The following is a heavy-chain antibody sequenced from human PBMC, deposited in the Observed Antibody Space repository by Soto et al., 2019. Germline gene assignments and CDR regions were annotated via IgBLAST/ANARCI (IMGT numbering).Heavy chain of an antibody. J-gene: IGHJ6*02. Sequence: QVQLVQSGAEVKKPGASVKVSCKASGYTFTSYGISWVRQAPGQGLEWMGWISAYNGNTNYAQKLQGRVTMTTDTSTSTDYMELRSLRSDDTAVYYCARYYDCLTGYYNYYYYGMDVWGQGTTVTVSS. CDR3: ARYYDCLTGYYNYYYYGMDV. V-gene: IGHV1-18*01. CDR2: ISAYNGNT. CDR1: GYTFTSYG. D-gene: IGHD3-9*01.